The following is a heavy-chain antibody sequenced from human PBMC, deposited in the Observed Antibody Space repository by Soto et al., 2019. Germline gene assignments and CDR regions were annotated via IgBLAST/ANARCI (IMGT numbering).Heavy chain of an antibody. CDR3: AREGYTFGPGEVRGAFDI. CDR1: GGAFGSNA. V-gene: IGHV1-69*15. Sequence: QVQLVQSETEVRKPGSSVKVSCRASGGAFGSNAISWVRQAPGQGLEWMGNIIPIFGTTKNAQKFQGRVTITADESTETAYMELSSLRSEDKAIYYCAREGYTFGPGEVRGAFDIWGQGTMVTVSS. CDR2: IIPIFGTT. J-gene: IGHJ3*02. D-gene: IGHD3-16*01.